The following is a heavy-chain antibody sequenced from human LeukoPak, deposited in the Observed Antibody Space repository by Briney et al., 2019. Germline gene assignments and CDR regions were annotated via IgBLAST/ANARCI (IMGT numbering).Heavy chain of an antibody. CDR2: IYTSGST. CDR3: AREARGYSYGRFDP. Sequence: SETLSLTCTVSGGSISSGSYYWSWIRQPAGKGLEWIGRIYTSGSTNYNPSLKSRVTISVDTSKNQFSLKLSSVTAADTAVYYCAREARGYSYGRFDPWGQGTLVTVSS. D-gene: IGHD5-18*01. V-gene: IGHV4-61*02. J-gene: IGHJ5*02. CDR1: GGSISSGSYY.